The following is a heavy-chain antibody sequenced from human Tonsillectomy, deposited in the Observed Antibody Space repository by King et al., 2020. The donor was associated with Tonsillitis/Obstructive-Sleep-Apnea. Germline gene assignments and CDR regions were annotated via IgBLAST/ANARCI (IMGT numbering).Heavy chain of an antibody. D-gene: IGHD3-16*02. Sequence: QLVQSGVEVKKPGASVKVSCKASGYTFSSYDINWVRQAPGQGLEWMGRISGYNDNTKYAQILQGRVTMTTDTSQSTAYMELRSMRSDDTAVYYCARGNYDYVWGSYRSRDYFDYWGQGTLVTVSS. J-gene: IGHJ4*02. V-gene: IGHV1-18*01. CDR3: ARGNYDYVWGSYRSRDYFDY. CDR2: ISGYNDNT. CDR1: GYTFSSYD.